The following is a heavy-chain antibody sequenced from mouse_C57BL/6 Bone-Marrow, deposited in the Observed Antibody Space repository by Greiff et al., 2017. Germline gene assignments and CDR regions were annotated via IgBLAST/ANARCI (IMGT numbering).Heavy chain of an antibody. J-gene: IGHJ4*01. CDR2: IDPENGGT. CDR3: TTLMAGGCCALAY. D-gene: IGHD3-3*01. Sequence: EVQLQQPGAELVRPGASVKLSCTASGFNIKDDYMHWVKQRPEQGLEWIGWIDPENGGTEYDSKFQGKATITADTPSSTAYLQLSSLTSEDTAVYYCTTLMAGGCCALAYWGQGTSVTVS. V-gene: IGHV14-4*01. CDR1: GFNIKDDY.